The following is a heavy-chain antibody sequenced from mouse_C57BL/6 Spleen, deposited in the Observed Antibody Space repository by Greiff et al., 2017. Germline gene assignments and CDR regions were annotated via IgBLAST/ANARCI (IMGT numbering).Heavy chain of an antibody. Sequence: VQVVESGAELVRPGASVTLSCKASGYTFTDYEMHWVKQTPVHGLEWIGAIDPETGGTAYNQKFKGKAILTADKSSSTAYMELRSLTSEASAVYYCTRGWLYGGYYVYYWGQGTTLTVSS. V-gene: IGHV1-15*01. CDR3: TRGWLYGGYYVYY. CDR1: GYTFTDYE. CDR2: IDPETGGT. D-gene: IGHD1-1*02. J-gene: IGHJ2*01.